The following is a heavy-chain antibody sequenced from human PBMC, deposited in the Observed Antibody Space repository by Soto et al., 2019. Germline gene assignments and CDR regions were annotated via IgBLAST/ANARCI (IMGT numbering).Heavy chain of an antibody. V-gene: IGHV4-34*09. D-gene: IGHD2-2*01. CDR1: GGAFSGYI. J-gene: IGHJ6*02. Sequence: SETLSLTCDVYGGAFSGYIWTWIRQTPGKGLQWIGQINHSGSANYHPSLKSRVTISVNTSKNQFSLELSSVTAADTAVYYCARVDCSSTSCRYYYYYGMDVWGQGTTVTVSS. CDR3: ARVDCSSTSCRYYYYYGMDV. CDR2: INHSGSA.